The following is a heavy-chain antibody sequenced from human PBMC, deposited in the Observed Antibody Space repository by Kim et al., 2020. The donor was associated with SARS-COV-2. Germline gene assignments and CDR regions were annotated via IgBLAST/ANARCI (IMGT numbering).Heavy chain of an antibody. D-gene: IGHD2-2*03. V-gene: IGHV3-23*01. Sequence: GGSLRLSCTTSGFTFTGYAMSWVRQAPGKGLEWVSSIDGSDGTTYYVDSVKGRFTISRANSKSTLYLQMNSLRAEDTAVYYCMKGGWGWIWDHWGQGTRGTVSP. CDR2: IDGSDGTT. CDR3: MKGGWGWIWDH. CDR1: GFTFTGYA. J-gene: IGHJ4*02.